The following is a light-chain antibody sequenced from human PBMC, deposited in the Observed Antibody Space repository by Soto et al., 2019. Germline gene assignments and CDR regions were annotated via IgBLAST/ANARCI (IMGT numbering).Light chain of an antibody. CDR1: QSISSY. CDR2: DAT. V-gene: IGKV1-39*01. Sequence: DIQMTQSPSSLSASVGDRVTITCRASQSISSYINWYQQRPGKAPNLLIYDATRLHSGVPPRFSGSGYGTDFTLTITSLQLEDFATYDGQQSDVSPRTFGQGTKVDIK. J-gene: IGKJ1*01. CDR3: QQSDVSPRT.